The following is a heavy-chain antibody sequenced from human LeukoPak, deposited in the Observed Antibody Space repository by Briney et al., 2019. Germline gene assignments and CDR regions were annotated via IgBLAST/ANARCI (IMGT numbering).Heavy chain of an antibody. CDR1: GFTVSSNY. CDR2: IYSGGST. J-gene: IGHJ6*03. Sequence: GGSLRLSCAPSGFTVSSNYMSSVRQAPGNGLEWDSVIYSGGSTYYADSVKGRFTISRDNSKNTLYLQMNNLRAEDTAVYYCASGSGSYRTPYYYMDVWGKGTTVTVSS. D-gene: IGHD3-10*01. V-gene: IGHV3-53*01. CDR3: ASGSGSYRTPYYYMDV.